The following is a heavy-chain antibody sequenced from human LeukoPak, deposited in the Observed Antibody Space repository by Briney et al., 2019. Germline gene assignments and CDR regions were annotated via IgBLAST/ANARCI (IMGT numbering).Heavy chain of an antibody. CDR3: AKMERAYYYGSGSAMGY. CDR2: ISYDGSNK. Sequence: QSGGSLRLSCATSGFIFSSYGMHWVRQAPGKGLEWVAVISYDGSNKYYADSVKGRFTISRDNSKNTLYLQMNGLRAEDTAVYYCAKMERAYYYGSGSAMGYWGQGTLVTVSS. CDR1: GFIFSSYG. V-gene: IGHV3-30*18. J-gene: IGHJ4*02. D-gene: IGHD3-10*01.